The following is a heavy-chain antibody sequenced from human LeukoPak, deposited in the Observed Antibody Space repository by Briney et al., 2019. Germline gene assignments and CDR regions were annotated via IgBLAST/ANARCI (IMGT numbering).Heavy chain of an antibody. CDR3: ARDLSGYYSIDY. D-gene: IGHD3-22*01. CDR2: ISYDGSKE. V-gene: IGHV3-30*04. CDR1: GFTFSSYG. J-gene: IGHJ4*02. Sequence: PGRSLRLSCAASGFTFSSYGMHWVRQAPGKGLGWVVVISYDGSKEDYADSVKGRFTISRDNSKNTMYLQMNSLRTEDTAVYYCARDLSGYYSIDYWGQGTLVTVSS.